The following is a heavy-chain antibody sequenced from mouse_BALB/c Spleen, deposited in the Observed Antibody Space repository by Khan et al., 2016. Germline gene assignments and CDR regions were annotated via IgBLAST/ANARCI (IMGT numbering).Heavy chain of an antibody. V-gene: IGHV3-8*02. CDR3: ACYLLNDYDS. CDR1: GDSITSGY. D-gene: IGHD2-1*01. J-gene: IGHJ2*01. Sequence: EVQLQESGPSLVKPSQTLSLTCSVTGDSITSGYWNWLRKFPGNKLEYLGYISYSGNTYYNPSLKRRISITRDTSKNQYYLRVNSVTTEDTSTDYSACYLLNDYDSWGQGTTLTVSS. CDR2: ISYSGNT.